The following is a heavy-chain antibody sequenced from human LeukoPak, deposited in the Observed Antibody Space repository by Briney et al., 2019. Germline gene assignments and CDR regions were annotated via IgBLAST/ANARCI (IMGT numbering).Heavy chain of an antibody. V-gene: IGHV4-59*08. CDR3: ARYGSGSYSDDHFQH. D-gene: IGHD3-10*01. J-gene: IGHJ1*01. Sequence: SETVSVTCIVSGGSISSYYWSWIRQPPGKGLERIGFIYYSGSTKYNPSLKSRVTISVDTSKNQFSLKLTSVTAADTAVYYCARYGSGSYSDDHFQHWGQGTLVTVSS. CDR1: GGSISSYY. CDR2: IYYSGST.